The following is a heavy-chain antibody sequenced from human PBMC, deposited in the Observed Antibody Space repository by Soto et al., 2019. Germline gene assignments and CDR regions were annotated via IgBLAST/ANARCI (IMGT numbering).Heavy chain of an antibody. CDR1: GYTFTSYG. Sequence: ASVKVSCKASGYTFTSYGISWVRLAPGQGLEWMGWISAYNGNTNYAQKLQGRVTMTTDTSTSTAYMELRSLRSDDTAVYYCARVLYYDILTGYYTSFDYWGQGTLVTVSS. CDR2: ISAYNGNT. J-gene: IGHJ4*02. D-gene: IGHD3-9*01. V-gene: IGHV1-18*01. CDR3: ARVLYYDILTGYYTSFDY.